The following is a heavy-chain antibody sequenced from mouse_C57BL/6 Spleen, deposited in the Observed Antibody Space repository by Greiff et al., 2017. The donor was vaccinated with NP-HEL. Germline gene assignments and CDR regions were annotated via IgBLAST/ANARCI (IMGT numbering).Heavy chain of an antibody. Sequence: QVQLQQPGAELVMPGASVKLSCKASGYTFTSYWMHWVKQRPGQGLEWIGEIDPSDSYTNYNQKFKGKSQLTVDKSSSTAYMQLSSLTSEDSAVYYCARQHGGYAMDYWGQGTSVTVSS. CDR2: IDPSDSYT. CDR1: GYTFTSYW. V-gene: IGHV1-69*01. CDR3: ARQHGGYAMDY. J-gene: IGHJ4*01.